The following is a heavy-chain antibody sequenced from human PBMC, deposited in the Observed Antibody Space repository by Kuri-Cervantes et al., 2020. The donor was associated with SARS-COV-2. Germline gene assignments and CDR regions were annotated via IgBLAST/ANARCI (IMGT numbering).Heavy chain of an antibody. V-gene: IGHV3-23*03. CDR3: ARGQQLIDY. Sequence: GGSLRLSCAASGFTFSSYAMSWVRQAPGKGLEWVSVIYSGGSSTYYADSVKGRFTISRDNAKNSLYLQMNSLRAEDTAVYYCARGQQLIDYWGQGTLVTVSS. CDR1: GFTFSSYA. J-gene: IGHJ4*02. D-gene: IGHD6-13*01. CDR2: IYSGGSST.